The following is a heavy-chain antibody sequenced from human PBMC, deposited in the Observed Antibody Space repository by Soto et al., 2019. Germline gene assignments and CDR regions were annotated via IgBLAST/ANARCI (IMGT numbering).Heavy chain of an antibody. Sequence: PGESLKISCKGSGYSFTSYWIGWVRQMPGKGLEWMGIIYPGDSDTRYSPSFQGQVTISADKSISTAYLQWSSLKASDTAMYYCARHVTLYGGNPRTYYGMDVWGQGTTVTVSS. D-gene: IGHD2-15*01. V-gene: IGHV5-51*01. CDR1: GYSFTSYW. CDR3: ARHVTLYGGNPRTYYGMDV. J-gene: IGHJ6*02. CDR2: IYPGDSDT.